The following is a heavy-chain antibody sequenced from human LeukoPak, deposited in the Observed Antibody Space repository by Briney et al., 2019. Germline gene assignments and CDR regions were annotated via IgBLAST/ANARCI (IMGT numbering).Heavy chain of an antibody. CDR1: GGPFSGYY. Sequence: SETLSLTCAVYGGPFSGYYWSWIRQPPGKGLEWIGEINHSGSTNYNPSLKSRVTISVDRSKNQFSLKLSSVTAADTAVYYCARVEYGSSGKIFDPWGQGTLVTVSS. CDR2: INHSGST. V-gene: IGHV4-34*01. D-gene: IGHD3-22*01. J-gene: IGHJ5*02. CDR3: ARVEYGSSGKIFDP.